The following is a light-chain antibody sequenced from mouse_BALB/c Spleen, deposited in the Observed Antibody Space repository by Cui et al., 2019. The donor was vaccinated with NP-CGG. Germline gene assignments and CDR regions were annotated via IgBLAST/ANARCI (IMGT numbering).Light chain of an antibody. J-gene: IGLJ1*01. CDR3: ALWYSNHWV. CDR1: TGAVITNNY. V-gene: IGLV1*01. CDR2: GTN. Sequence: QAVVTQESALTPSPGETVTLSCRSSTGAVITNNYAHWVQEKTEHLFIGLIGGTNNRVPGVPARFSGSLIGDKAALTITGAQTEDEAIYFCALWYSNHWVFGGGTKLTVL.